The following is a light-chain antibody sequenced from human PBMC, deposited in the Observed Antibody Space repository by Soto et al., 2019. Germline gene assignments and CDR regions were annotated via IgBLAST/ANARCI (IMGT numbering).Light chain of an antibody. J-gene: IGLJ3*02. CDR2: EVS. CDR1: SSDVGGYDY. Sequence: QSALTQPASVSGSPGQSITISCTGTSSDVGGYDYVSWNQQHPGKAPKLIIYEVSNRPSGVSDRFTGSKSGNTASLTISGLQAEDEADYYCNSYTSKMTWVFGGGTQLTVL. CDR3: NSYTSKMTWV. V-gene: IGLV2-14*01.